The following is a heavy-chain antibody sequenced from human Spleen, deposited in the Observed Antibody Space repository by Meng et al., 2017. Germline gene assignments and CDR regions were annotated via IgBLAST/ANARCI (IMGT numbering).Heavy chain of an antibody. J-gene: IGHJ4*02. D-gene: IGHD3-10*01. CDR2: INHSGST. CDR1: GGSFSDYY. CDR3: ASTSYMLRGLGG. V-gene: IGHV4-34*01. Sequence: GSLRLSCAVYGGSFSDYYWSWIRQPPGKGLEWIGEINHSGSTNYNPSLKTRLTISVDTSKNQFSLMLNSVTAADTAVYYCASTSYMLRGLGGWGQGTLVNGAS.